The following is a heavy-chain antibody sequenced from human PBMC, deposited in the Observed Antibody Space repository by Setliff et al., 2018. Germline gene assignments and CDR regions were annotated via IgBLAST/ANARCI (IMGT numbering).Heavy chain of an antibody. V-gene: IGHV3-23*01. CDR1: GLTFQSHA. CDR2: ISTTGATT. CDR3: ARGQGVTTYYFYGDV. J-gene: IGHJ6*03. Sequence: GESLRLSCVASGLTFQSHAMSWGRQAPGKGLEWVALISTTGATTQYADFVKGRFTISRDNSENTVSLQMNSLRAEDTAVYYCARGQGVTTYYFYGDVWGTGTTVTVSS. D-gene: IGHD4-17*01.